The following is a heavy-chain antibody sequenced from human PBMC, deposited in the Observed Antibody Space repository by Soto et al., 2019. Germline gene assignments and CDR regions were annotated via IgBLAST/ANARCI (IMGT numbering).Heavy chain of an antibody. V-gene: IGHV4-39*01. CDR2: IYYSGST. D-gene: IGHD3-10*01. CDR1: GGSISSYY. J-gene: IGHJ6*02. Sequence: SSETLSLTCTVSGGSISSYYCSWIRQPPGKGLEWIGSIYYSGSTYYNPSLKSRVTISVDTSKNQFSLKLSSVTAADTAVYYCARPMRFGHYYYGMDVWGQGTTVTVSS. CDR3: ARPMRFGHYYYGMDV.